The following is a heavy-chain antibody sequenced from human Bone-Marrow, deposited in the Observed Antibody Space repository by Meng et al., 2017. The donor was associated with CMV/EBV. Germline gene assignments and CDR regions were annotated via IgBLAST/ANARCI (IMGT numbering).Heavy chain of an antibody. V-gene: IGHV3-74*01. CDR2: IYSDGIST. CDR3: AREPGRGAFDI. J-gene: IGHJ3*02. D-gene: IGHD3-10*01. Sequence: GESLKISCAVSGINLKTYWMHWVRQVPGKGLVWLSRIYSDGISTRYADSVKGRFTISRDNTNNTLYLQMNGLRAEDTAVYYCAREPGRGAFDIWGQGTTVTVSS. CDR1: GINLKTYW.